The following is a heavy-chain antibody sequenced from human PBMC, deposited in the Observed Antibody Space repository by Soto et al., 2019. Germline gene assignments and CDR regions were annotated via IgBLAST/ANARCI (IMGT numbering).Heavy chain of an antibody. V-gene: IGHV4-59*01. J-gene: IGHJ6*03. CDR2: IYYSGST. CDR3: ARAIAAAGDYYYYYYMDV. D-gene: IGHD6-13*01. Sequence: SETQSLTSTVSGVSISSYYWSWIRQPPGKGLEWIGYIYYSGSTNYNPSLKSRVTISVDTSKNQFSLKLSSVTAADTAVYYCARAIAAAGDYYYYYYMDVWGKGTTVTVSS. CDR1: GVSISSYY.